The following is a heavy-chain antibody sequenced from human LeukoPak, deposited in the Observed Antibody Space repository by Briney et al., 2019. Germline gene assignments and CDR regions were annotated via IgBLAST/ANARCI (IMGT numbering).Heavy chain of an antibody. CDR1: GYTFTSYY. D-gene: IGHD6-6*01. J-gene: IGHJ4*02. V-gene: IGHV1-46*01. CDR2: INPSGSST. Sequence: ASVKVSCKASGYTFTSYYMHWVRQAPGQGLEWMGIINPSGSSTSYAQKFQGRVTITADKSTSTAYMELSSLRSEDTAVYYCARVGIAARPGPFDYWGQGTLVAVSS. CDR3: ARVGIAARPGPFDY.